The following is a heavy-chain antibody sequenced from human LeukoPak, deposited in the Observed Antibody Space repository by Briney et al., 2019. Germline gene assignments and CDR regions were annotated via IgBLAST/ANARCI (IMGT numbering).Heavy chain of an antibody. Sequence: SETLSLTCAVYGGSFSGYYWSWIRQPPGKGLEWIGEINHSGSTNYNPSLKSRVTISVDTSKNQFSLKLSSVTAADTAVYYCARPLRGTVRGVKATRAFDIWGQGTMVTVSS. D-gene: IGHD3-10*01. CDR1: GGSFSGYY. J-gene: IGHJ3*02. V-gene: IGHV4-34*01. CDR3: ARPLRGTVRGVKATRAFDI. CDR2: INHSGST.